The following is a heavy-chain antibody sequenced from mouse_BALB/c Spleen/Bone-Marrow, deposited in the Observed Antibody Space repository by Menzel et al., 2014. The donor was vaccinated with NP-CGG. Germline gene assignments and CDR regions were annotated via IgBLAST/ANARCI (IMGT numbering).Heavy chain of an antibody. Sequence: EVHLVESGGGLVQPGGSRKLSCAASGFTFSSFGMHWVRQAPEKGLEWVAYISNGSSPIYYADTVKGRFTISRDNPKNXLFLQMTSLRSEDTAMYYCARKGAMITHYYAMDYWGQGTSVTVSS. V-gene: IGHV5-17*02. D-gene: IGHD2-4*01. CDR2: ISNGSSPI. CDR3: ARKGAMITHYYAMDY. CDR1: GFTFSSFG. J-gene: IGHJ4*01.